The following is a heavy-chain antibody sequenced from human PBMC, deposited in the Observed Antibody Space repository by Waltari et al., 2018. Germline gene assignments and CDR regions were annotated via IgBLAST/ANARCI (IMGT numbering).Heavy chain of an antibody. J-gene: IGHJ4*02. D-gene: IGHD3-10*01. V-gene: IGHV4-39*07. CDR3: ARDPIRPNYYGSGSYHGYLDY. CDR2: IYYSGST. CDR1: GGSISSSSYY. Sequence: QLQLQESGPGLVKPSETLSLTCTVSGGSISSSSYYWGWIRQPPGKGLEWIGSIYYSGSTYDNPSLKSRVTIAVDTSKNQVSLKLSSVTAADTAVYYCARDPIRPNYYGSGSYHGYLDYWGQGTLVTVSS.